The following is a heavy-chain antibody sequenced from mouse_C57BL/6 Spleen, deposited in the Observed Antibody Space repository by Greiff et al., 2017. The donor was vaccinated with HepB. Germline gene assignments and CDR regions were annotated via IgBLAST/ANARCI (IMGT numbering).Heavy chain of an antibody. J-gene: IGHJ2*01. V-gene: IGHV1-39*01. Sequence: EVKLMESGPELVKPGASVKISCKASGYSFTDYNMNWVKQSNGKSLEWIGVINPNYGTTSYNQKFKGKATLTVDQSSSTAYMQLNSLTSEDSSVYYCARSGDGDYFDDWGQGTTLTVSS. CDR3: ARSGDGDYFDD. CDR2: INPNYGTT. D-gene: IGHD3-2*02. CDR1: GYSFTDYN.